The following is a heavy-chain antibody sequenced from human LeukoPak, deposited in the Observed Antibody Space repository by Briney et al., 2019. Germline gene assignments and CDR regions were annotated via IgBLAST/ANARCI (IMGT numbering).Heavy chain of an antibody. CDR1: GFTFSSYG. CDR3: ARDQDGGKYYYESSGYSH. Sequence: GGSLRLSCAASGFTFSSYGLNWVRQAPGKGLEWVSTISSGGHIYYEDSVKGRFTTSRENAKNSLYLQMNSLRAEGTAVYYCARDQDGGKYYYESSGYSHWGQGILVTVSS. J-gene: IGHJ4*02. V-gene: IGHV3-21*01. D-gene: IGHD3-22*01. CDR2: ISSGGHI.